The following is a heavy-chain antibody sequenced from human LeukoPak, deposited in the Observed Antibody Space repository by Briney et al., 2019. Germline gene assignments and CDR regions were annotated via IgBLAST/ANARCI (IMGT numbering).Heavy chain of an antibody. J-gene: IGHJ4*02. Sequence: PGGSLRLSCAASGFTFSSYAMHWVRQAPGKGLEWVAVISYDGSNKYYADSVKGRFTISGDNSKNTLYLQMNSLRAEDTAVYYCASWDDYVWGSYRYTKFDYWGQGTLVTVSS. V-gene: IGHV3-30-3*01. CDR3: ASWDDYVWGSYRYTKFDY. CDR2: ISYDGSNK. CDR1: GFTFSSYA. D-gene: IGHD3-16*02.